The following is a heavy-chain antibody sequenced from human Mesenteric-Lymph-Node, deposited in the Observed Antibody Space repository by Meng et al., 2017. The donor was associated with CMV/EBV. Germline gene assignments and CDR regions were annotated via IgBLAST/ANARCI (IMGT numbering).Heavy chain of an antibody. D-gene: IGHD2-21*01. V-gene: IGHV3-30*02. J-gene: IGHJ6*02. CDR1: GFTFSDYG. CDR3: ALQYCGGDCYSPYYYYGMDV. Sequence: GGSLRLSCAASGFTFSDYGMHWVRQAPGKGLEWVAFIRYDASNQYYADSVKGRFTISRDNSKNTLYLQMNSLRAEDTAVYYCALQYCGGDCYSPYYYYGMDVWGQGTTVTVSS. CDR2: IRYDASNQ.